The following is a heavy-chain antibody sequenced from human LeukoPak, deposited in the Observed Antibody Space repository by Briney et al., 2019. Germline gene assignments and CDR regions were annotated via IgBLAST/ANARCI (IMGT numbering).Heavy chain of an antibody. Sequence: SETLSLTCTVSGGSVSSISYHWSWIRQPPGKGLEWIGYIRYSGSTNKNPSLKSRVTISVDASKNQFSLNLSSVTAADTALYYCARLSEYSYGFYFDYWGQGTLVTVSS. CDR1: GGSVSSISYH. CDR3: ARLSEYSYGFYFDY. J-gene: IGHJ4*02. V-gene: IGHV4-61*01. D-gene: IGHD5-18*01. CDR2: IRYSGST.